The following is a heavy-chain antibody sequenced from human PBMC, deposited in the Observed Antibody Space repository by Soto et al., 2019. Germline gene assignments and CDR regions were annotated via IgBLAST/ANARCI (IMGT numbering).Heavy chain of an antibody. D-gene: IGHD6-13*01. Sequence: VASVKVSCKASGYTFTSYGISWVRQAPGQGLEWMGIINPSGGSTSYAQKFQGRVTMTRDTSTSTVYMELSSLRSEDTAVYYCARENNELAAPALRDNWFDPWGQGTLVTLSS. CDR3: ARENNELAAPALRDNWFDP. CDR1: GYTFTSYG. V-gene: IGHV1-46*01. CDR2: INPSGGST. J-gene: IGHJ5*02.